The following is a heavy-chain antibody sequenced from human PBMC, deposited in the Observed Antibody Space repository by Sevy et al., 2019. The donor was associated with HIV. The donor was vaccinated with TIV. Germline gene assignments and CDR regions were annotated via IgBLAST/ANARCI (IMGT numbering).Heavy chain of an antibody. CDR1: GFTFSRYW. J-gene: IGHJ4*02. CDR2: ISQDGSDT. CDR3: VIGGGAH. V-gene: IGHV3-7*01. D-gene: IGHD3-16*01. Sequence: GGSLRLSCGASGFTFSRYWMSWVRQAPGKGLEWVATISQDGSDTDYVDSVKGRFIVSRDNAKKSLYVQMNSLRDEDTAVYHCVIGGGAHWGQGALVTVSS.